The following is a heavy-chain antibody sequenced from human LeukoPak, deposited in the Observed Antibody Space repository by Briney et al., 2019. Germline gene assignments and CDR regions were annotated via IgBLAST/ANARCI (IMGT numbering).Heavy chain of an antibody. D-gene: IGHD3-3*01. V-gene: IGHV1-3*03. J-gene: IGHJ1*01. CDR1: GYTFTTYT. CDR3: AKDRRLRFLEWSSIGYFQH. CDR2: INAGNGNT. Sequence: GASVKVSCKASGYTFTTYTIHWVRQAPGQRLEWMGWINAGNGNTKYSQEFQDRVTITRDTSASTAYMELSSLRSEDMAVYYCAKDRRLRFLEWSSIGYFQHWGQGTLVAVSS.